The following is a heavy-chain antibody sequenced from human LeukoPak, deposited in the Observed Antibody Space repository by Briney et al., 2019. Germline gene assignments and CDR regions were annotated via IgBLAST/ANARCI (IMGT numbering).Heavy chain of an antibody. J-gene: IGHJ4*02. Sequence: GGSLRLSCAASGFMFIETWMTWVRQAPGKGLEWVANIKYDGSEKYYVDSVKGRFTISRGHAKNSVYLQMNSLRAEDTAIYYCARISFARGFDYWGQGTLVTVSS. CDR3: ARISFARGFDY. V-gene: IGHV3-7*01. D-gene: IGHD2/OR15-2a*01. CDR1: GFMFIETW. CDR2: IKYDGSEK.